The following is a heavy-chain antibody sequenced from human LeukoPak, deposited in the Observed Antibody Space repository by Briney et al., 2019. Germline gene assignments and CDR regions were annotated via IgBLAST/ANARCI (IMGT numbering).Heavy chain of an antibody. CDR1: GFTFSSYA. CDR3: AKDGKAVLEWLWDFDY. Sequence: PGGSLRLSCAASGFTFSSYAMSWVRQAPGKGLEWVSAISGSGGSTYYADSVKGRFTISRDNSKNTLYLQMNSLRAEDTAVYYCAKDGKAVLEWLWDFDYWGQGTLVTVSS. D-gene: IGHD3-3*01. J-gene: IGHJ4*02. CDR2: ISGSGGST. V-gene: IGHV3-23*01.